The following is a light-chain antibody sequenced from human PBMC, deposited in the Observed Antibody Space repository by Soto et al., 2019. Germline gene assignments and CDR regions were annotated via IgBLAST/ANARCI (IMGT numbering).Light chain of an antibody. J-gene: IGKJ5*01. Sequence: IQMTQSPSSVSASVGDIVTITCRASQSISSYLNWYQQKPGKAPKLLIYAASSLQSGIPSRFSAYGSGTDFTLTISSLQPEDFATYYCQQSYSTPITFGQGTQLEIK. CDR3: QQSYSTPIT. CDR2: AAS. CDR1: QSISSY. V-gene: IGKV1-39*01.